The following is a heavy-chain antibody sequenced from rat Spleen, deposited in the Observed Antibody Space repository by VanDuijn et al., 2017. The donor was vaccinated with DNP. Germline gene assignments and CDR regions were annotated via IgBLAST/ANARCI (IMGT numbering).Heavy chain of an antibody. J-gene: IGHJ2*01. Sequence: EVQLVESGGGLVQPGRSLKLSCAASGFTFRNYDMAWVRQAPTKGLEWVASISSSGGTIYYRDSVKGRFTVSRDNAKSTLYLQMDSLRSEDTATYYCTRGVYYGSSWAFDYWGHGVMVTVSS. CDR1: GFTFRNYD. CDR2: ISSSGGTI. CDR3: TRGVYYGSSWAFDY. V-gene: IGHV5-25*01. D-gene: IGHD1-6*01.